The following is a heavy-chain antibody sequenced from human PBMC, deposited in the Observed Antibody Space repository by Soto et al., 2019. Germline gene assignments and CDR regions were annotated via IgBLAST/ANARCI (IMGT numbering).Heavy chain of an antibody. V-gene: IGHV1-69*13. CDR3: ATRGMGYCSSTSCPEAFDI. J-gene: IGHJ3*02. CDR2: IIPIFGTA. Sequence: ASVKVSCKASGGTFSSYAISWVRQAPGQGLEWMGGIIPIFGTANYAQKFQGRVTITADESTSTAYMELSSLRSEDTAVYYCATRGMGYCSSTSCPEAFDIWGQGTMVTVSS. CDR1: GGTFSSYA. D-gene: IGHD2-2*01.